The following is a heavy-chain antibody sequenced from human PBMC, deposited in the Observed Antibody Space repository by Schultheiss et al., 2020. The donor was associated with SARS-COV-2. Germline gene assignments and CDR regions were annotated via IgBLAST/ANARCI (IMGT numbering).Heavy chain of an antibody. CDR1: GFTFSNAW. V-gene: IGHV3-23*01. Sequence: GGSLRLSCAASGFTFSNAWMNWVRQAPGKGLEWVSAISGSGGSTYYADSVKGRFTISRDNSKNTLYLQMNSLRAEDTAVYYCAKRQYYDFWSGDDYWGQGTLVTVSS. J-gene: IGHJ4*02. D-gene: IGHD3-3*01. CDR3: AKRQYYDFWSGDDY. CDR2: ISGSGGST.